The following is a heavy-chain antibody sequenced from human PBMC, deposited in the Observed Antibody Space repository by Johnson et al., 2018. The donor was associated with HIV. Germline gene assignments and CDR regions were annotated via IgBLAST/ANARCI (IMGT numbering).Heavy chain of an antibody. V-gene: IGHV3-73*01. CDR2: IRSEDNTYAT. Sequence: VESGGSLKLSCTSSGFTFGGSAMHWVRQASGKGLEWVGRIRSEDNTYATAYAASVKGRFTISRDDSKNTAYLQMNSLKTEDTAVYYCAREGSSSSDDAFDIWGQGTMVTVSS. D-gene: IGHD6-6*01. CDR1: GFTFGGSA. J-gene: IGHJ3*02. CDR3: AREGSSSSDDAFDI.